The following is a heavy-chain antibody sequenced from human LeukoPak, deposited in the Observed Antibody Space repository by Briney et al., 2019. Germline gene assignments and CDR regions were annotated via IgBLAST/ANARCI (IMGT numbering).Heavy chain of an antibody. V-gene: IGHV4-4*07. D-gene: IGHD2-2*01. CDR1: GCSISSYY. Sequence: SETLSLTCTVSGCSISSYYWSWIRQPPGKGLEWIGRIYTSGSTNYNPSLKSRVTMSVDTSKNQFSLKLSSVTAADTAVYYCARARIVVVPAAKRGGSYYYMDVWGKGITVTVSS. CDR2: IYTSGST. CDR3: ARARIVVVPAAKRGGSYYYMDV. J-gene: IGHJ6*03.